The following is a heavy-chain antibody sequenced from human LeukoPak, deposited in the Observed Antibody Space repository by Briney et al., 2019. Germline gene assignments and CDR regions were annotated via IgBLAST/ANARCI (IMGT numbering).Heavy chain of an antibody. D-gene: IGHD1-26*01. CDR3: ARGRAEGRRPRASANWFDL. J-gene: IGHJ5*02. V-gene: IGHV1-46*01. CDR1: GYTFTSYY. Sequence: GASVKVSCKASGYTFTSYYIHWVRQAPGQGLEWMGLIHPIGGTTTYAQKFKGRVTMTRDTSATTVYMELNSLISEDTALYFCARGRAEGRRPRASANWFDLWGQGTLVTVSS. CDR2: IHPIGGTT.